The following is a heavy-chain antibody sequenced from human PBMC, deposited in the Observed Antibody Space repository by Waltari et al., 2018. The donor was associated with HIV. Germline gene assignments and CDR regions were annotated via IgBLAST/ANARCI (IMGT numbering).Heavy chain of an antibody. Sequence: QVQLVQSGAEVKKPGASVKVSCKASGYTFTSYDINWVRQATGQGLEWMGWMNPNSGNTGYAQKFQGRVTMTRNTSISTAYMELSSLRSEDTAVYYCVGGQLDYYYYGMDVWGQGTTVTVSS. V-gene: IGHV1-8*01. CDR1: GYTFTSYD. J-gene: IGHJ6*02. D-gene: IGHD6-13*01. CDR3: VGGQLDYYYYGMDV. CDR2: MNPNSGNT.